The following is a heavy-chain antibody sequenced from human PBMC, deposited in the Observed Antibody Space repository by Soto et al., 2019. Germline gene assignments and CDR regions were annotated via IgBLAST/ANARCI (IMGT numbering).Heavy chain of an antibody. CDR2: ISYDGSNK. D-gene: IGHD3-10*01. Sequence: LRLSCAASGFTFSSYAMHWVRQAPGKGLEWVAVISYDGSNKYHADSVKGRFTISRDNSKNTLYLQMNSLRAEDTAVYYCARELGEVTTYYYYYGMDVWGQGTTVTVSS. J-gene: IGHJ6*02. CDR1: GFTFSSYA. V-gene: IGHV3-30-3*01. CDR3: ARELGEVTTYYYYYGMDV.